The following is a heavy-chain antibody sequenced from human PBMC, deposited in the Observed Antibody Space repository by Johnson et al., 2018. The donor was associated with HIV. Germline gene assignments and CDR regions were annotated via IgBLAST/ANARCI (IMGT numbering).Heavy chain of an antibody. Sequence: VQLVESGGGLVQPGRSLRLSCAASGFTFDDYGMSWVRQAPGKGLEWVSGINWNGGSTGYADSVKGRFTISRDNSNNRLYLQMNSLRAEDTAIYYCEGYCSGGACYSGVSAFDVWGHGTMVTVSS. J-gene: IGHJ3*01. V-gene: IGHV3-20*04. CDR1: GFTFDDYG. D-gene: IGHD2-15*01. CDR2: INWNGGST. CDR3: EGYCSGGACYSGVSAFDV.